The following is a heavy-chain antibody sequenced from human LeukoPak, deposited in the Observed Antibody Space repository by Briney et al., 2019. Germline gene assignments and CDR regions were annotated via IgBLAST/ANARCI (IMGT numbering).Heavy chain of an antibody. V-gene: IGHV1-69*05. CDR2: IIPIFGTA. CDR3: ARVGVNDFFAFDI. CDR1: GGTFSSYA. D-gene: IGHD3-3*01. Sequence: SVKVSCKASGGTFSSYAISWVRQAPGQGLEWMGGIIPIFGTANYAQKFQGRVTITTDESTSTAYMELSSLRSEDAAVYYCARVGVNDFFAFDIWGQGTMVTVSS. J-gene: IGHJ3*02.